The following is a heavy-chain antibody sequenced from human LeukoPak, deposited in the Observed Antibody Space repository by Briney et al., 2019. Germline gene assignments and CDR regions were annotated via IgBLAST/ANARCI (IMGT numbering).Heavy chain of an antibody. D-gene: IGHD5-12*01. Sequence: ASVKVSCKASGESFTRYYMHCVRQAPGQGLEWMGWINPNSGGTNYVQKFQGRVTMTGDTSISTAYMELSRLRSDDTAVYYCARGQPWWDTGYDGDKFDYWGQGTLVTVFS. CDR3: ARGQPWWDTGYDGDKFDY. CDR2: INPNSGGT. J-gene: IGHJ4*01. CDR1: GESFTRYY. V-gene: IGHV1-2*02.